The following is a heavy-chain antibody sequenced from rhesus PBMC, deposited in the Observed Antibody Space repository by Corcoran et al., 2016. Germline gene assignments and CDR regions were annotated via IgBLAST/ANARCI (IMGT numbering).Heavy chain of an antibody. J-gene: IGHJ4*01. D-gene: IGHD5-24*01. CDR3: ARIAVGTVKGIFDY. Sequence: QVQLQESGPGLVKPSETLSLTCAVSGGSISSGYYYWSWIRQPPGKGLEWIGYITYSGSTSSNPSLKSRFTISRDTSKNQFSLKLSSVTAADTAVYYCARIAVGTVKGIFDYWGQGVLVTVSS. V-gene: IGHV4-122*02. CDR1: GGSISSGYYY. CDR2: ITYSGST.